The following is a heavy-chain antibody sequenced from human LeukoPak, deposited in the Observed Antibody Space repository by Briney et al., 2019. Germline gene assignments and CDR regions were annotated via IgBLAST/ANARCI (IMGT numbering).Heavy chain of an antibody. V-gene: IGHV3-7*01. J-gene: IGHJ4*02. D-gene: IGHD4-23*01. CDR3: ARGRPHGNDY. Sequence: PGGSLRLSCAGSGFTFSTYWMSWVRQAPGKGLDWVANIKQDGTDKYYVDSVKGRFTISRDNAKNLLYLQMNSLRVEDTAVYYCARGRPHGNDYWGQGTLVTVSS. CDR2: IKQDGTDK. CDR1: GFTFSTYW.